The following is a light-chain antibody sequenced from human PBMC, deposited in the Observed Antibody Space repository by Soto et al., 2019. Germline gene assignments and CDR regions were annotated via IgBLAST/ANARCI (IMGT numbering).Light chain of an antibody. J-gene: IGKJ4*01. CDR2: DAS. Sequence: EIVLTQSPATLSLSPGERATLSCRASQSVSSYLAWYQQKPGQAPRLLIYDASNRATGIPARFSGSASGTDFPLTISRLEPDGFAVYYCQQRSNWPPGLTFGGGTKVEIK. V-gene: IGKV3-11*01. CDR3: QQRSNWPPGLT. CDR1: QSVSSY.